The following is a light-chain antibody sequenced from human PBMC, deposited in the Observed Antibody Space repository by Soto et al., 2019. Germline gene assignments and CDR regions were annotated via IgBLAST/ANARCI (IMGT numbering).Light chain of an antibody. CDR1: SSDVGTYNY. CDR2: DVS. J-gene: IGLJ1*01. V-gene: IGLV2-11*01. CDR3: SSYAGSNILGV. Sequence: QSALTQPRSVSGSPGQSVTISCTGTSSDVGTYNYVSWFQQYPGKAPKVMISDVSKRPSGVPDRFSGSKSGNTASLTVSGLQAEDEADYYCSSYAGSNILGVFGTGTKVTVL.